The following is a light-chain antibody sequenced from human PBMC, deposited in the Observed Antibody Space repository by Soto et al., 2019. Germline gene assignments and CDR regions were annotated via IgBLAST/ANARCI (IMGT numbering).Light chain of an antibody. CDR3: QFYGDPPKT. J-gene: IGKJ1*01. CDR1: QSVSSNF. V-gene: IGKV3-20*01. Sequence: EIVLTQSPGTLSLPPGERGTLSCRASQSVSSNFLAWYQQKPGQAPRLLIFDASTRATGIPDRFTGSGSGTDFTLTISRLEPEDFAVYYCQFYGDPPKTFGQGTKVDIK. CDR2: DAS.